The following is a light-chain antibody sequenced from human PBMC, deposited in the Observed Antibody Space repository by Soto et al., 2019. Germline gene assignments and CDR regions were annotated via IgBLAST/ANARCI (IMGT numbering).Light chain of an antibody. CDR3: QQYGRSPPFT. CDR2: GAS. J-gene: IGKJ2*01. CDR1: QSVSSPY. Sequence: IVLTQSPGTLSLSPGERATLSCRASQSVSSPYIAWYQQNPGQAPRLLIYGASSRATGIPDRFSGSGSGTDVTLTISRLEPEDFAVYFCQQYGRSPPFTFGQGTKVEIK. V-gene: IGKV3-20*01.